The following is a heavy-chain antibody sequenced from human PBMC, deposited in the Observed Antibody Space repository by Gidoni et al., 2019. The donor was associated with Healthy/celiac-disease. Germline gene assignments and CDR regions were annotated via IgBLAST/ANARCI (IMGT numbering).Heavy chain of an antibody. J-gene: IGHJ6*02. D-gene: IGHD1-26*01. CDR3: ARGWSAGQWELPYYYYGMDV. CDR2: VGTAGDT. CDR1: GFPFSSYD. Sequence: EVQLVESGGGLVQPGGSLRLSCAASGFPFSSYDMHWVRQATGKGLEWVSAVGTAGDTYYPGSVKGRFTISRENAKNSLYLQMNSLRAGDTAVYYCARGWSAGQWELPYYYYGMDVWGQGTTVTVSS. V-gene: IGHV3-13*01.